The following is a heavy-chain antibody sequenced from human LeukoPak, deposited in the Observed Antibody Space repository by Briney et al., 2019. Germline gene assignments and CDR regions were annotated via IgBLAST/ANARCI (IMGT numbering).Heavy chain of an antibody. CDR2: ISPGGPT. J-gene: IGHJ4*02. V-gene: IGHV3-23*01. CDR3: AKDGAWLRFDD. CDR1: GFPFSSHG. D-gene: IGHD5-12*01. Sequence: GGTLRLSCAGSGFPFSSHGMNWVRQAPGKGLEWVSGISPGGPTYYADSVKGRFTISRDDSKNTLYLQMKNLRADDTAVYYCAKDGAWLRFDDWGQGILVSVSS.